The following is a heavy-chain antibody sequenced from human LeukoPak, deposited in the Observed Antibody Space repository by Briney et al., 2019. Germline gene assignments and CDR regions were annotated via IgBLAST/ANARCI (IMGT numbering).Heavy chain of an antibody. J-gene: IGHJ6*03. V-gene: IGHV4-61*02. CDR3: ARSSYYSDSSGYSYYSYYYMDV. D-gene: IGHD3-22*01. CDR2: VYTGGST. CDR1: GASISSGNDY. Sequence: SQTLSLTCTVSGASISSGNDYWSWIRQPAGKGLEWIGRVYTGGSTNYNPSLKSRVTISVDTSKNQFSLKLSSVTAADTAVYYCARSSYYSDSSGYSYYSYYYMDVWGKGTTVTVSS.